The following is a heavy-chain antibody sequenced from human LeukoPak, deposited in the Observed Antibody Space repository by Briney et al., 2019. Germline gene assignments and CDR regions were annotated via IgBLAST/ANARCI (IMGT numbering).Heavy chain of an antibody. Sequence: ASVKVSCKASGYTFTSYDINWVRQATGQGLEWMGWMNPNSGNTGYAQKFQGRVTITRNTSISTAYMELSSLRSEDTAAYYCASSSIYYYYMDVWGKGTTVTVSS. CDR2: MNPNSGNT. CDR1: GYTFTSYD. D-gene: IGHD3-3*02. V-gene: IGHV1-8*03. CDR3: ASSSIYYYYMDV. J-gene: IGHJ6*03.